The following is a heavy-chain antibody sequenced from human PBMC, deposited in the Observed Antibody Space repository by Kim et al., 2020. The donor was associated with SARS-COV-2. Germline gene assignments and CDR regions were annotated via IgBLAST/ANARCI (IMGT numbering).Heavy chain of an antibody. CDR3: TTPTDYYGSGSYYNNYYYYGMDV. J-gene: IGHJ6*02. D-gene: IGHD3-10*01. CDR2: IKSKTDGGTT. V-gene: IGHV3-15*01. CDR1: GFTFSNAW. Sequence: GGSLRLSCAASGFTFSNAWMSWVRQAPGKGLEWVGRIKSKTDGGTTDYAAPVKGRFTISRDDSKNTLYLQMNSLKTEDTAVYYCTTPTDYYGSGSYYNNYYYYGMDVWGQGTTVTVSS.